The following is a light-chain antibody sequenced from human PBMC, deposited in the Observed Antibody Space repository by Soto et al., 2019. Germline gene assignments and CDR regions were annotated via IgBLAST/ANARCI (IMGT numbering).Light chain of an antibody. CDR3: LLVYGGRVV. J-gene: IGLJ2*01. CDR2: DTV. CDR1: TGAVTSGHY. V-gene: IGLV7-46*01. Sequence: QTVVTQEPSLTVSPGGTVTLTCGSSTGAVTSGHYPHWFQQKPDQAPKTLIYDTVKKHSWTPARFSGSLLGGKAALTLSGAQPEDEADYYCLLVYGGRVVFGGGTKLTVL.